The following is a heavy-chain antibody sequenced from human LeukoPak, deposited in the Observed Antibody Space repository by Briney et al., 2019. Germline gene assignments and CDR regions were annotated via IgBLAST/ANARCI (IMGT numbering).Heavy chain of an antibody. J-gene: IGHJ4*02. CDR3: ARDLPTGTYRAYFDN. D-gene: IGHD1-26*01. V-gene: IGHV3-48*03. Sequence: GGSLRLSCAGSGFIFSNYEMNWVRQAPGKGLEWVSYISSSGSDIYYADSVKGRFTISRDNAENSLYLQMNSLRAEHTAVYYCARDLPTGTYRAYFDNWGQGTLVTVSS. CDR2: ISSSGSDI. CDR1: GFIFSNYE.